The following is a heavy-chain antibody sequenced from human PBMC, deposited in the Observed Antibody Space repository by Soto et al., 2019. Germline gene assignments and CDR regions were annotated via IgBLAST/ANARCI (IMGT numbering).Heavy chain of an antibody. D-gene: IGHD3-16*01. Sequence: SETLSLTCTVSGGSISSYYWSWIRQPPGKGLEWIGYIYYSGSTNYNPSLKSRVTISVDTSKNQFSLKLSSVTAADTAVYYCARLPHFTVGHLGYYGMDVWGQGTTVTVSS. CDR2: IYYSGST. CDR3: ARLPHFTVGHLGYYGMDV. CDR1: GGSISSYY. J-gene: IGHJ6*02. V-gene: IGHV4-59*01.